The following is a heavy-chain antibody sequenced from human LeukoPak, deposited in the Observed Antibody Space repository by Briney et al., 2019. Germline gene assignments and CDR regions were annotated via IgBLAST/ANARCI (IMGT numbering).Heavy chain of an antibody. CDR2: IKQDGSDK. D-gene: IGHD1-14*01. CDR1: GFTFTKYW. Sequence: GDSLRLSCAASGFTFTKYWMTWVRQAPGKGLEWVGNIKQDGSDKNYMDSVKGRFTISRDNTKNSVYPQMSSLRAEDTAVYYCAREVWGPEYWGQGTLVTVSS. CDR3: AREVWGPEY. V-gene: IGHV3-7*01. J-gene: IGHJ4*02.